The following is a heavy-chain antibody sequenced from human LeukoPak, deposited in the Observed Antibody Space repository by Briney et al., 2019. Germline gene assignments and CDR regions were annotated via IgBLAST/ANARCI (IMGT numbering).Heavy chain of an antibody. D-gene: IGHD2-15*01. Sequence: GGSLRLSCAASGFTLSSYSMHWVRQAPGKGLEWVAVISYDGSNKYYADSVKGRFTISRDNSKNTLYLQMNSLRAEDTAVYYCARDLGYCSGGSCPQSYYFDYWGQGTLVTVSS. CDR3: ARDLGYCSGGSCPQSYYFDY. J-gene: IGHJ4*02. CDR2: ISYDGSNK. CDR1: GFTLSSYS. V-gene: IGHV3-30-3*01.